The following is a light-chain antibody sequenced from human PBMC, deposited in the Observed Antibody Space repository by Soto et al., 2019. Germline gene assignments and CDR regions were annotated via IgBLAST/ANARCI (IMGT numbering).Light chain of an antibody. V-gene: IGKV3-20*01. CDR3: QQYGSSGT. Sequence: EIVLTQSPATLSVSPGERVTLSCRASQSVDINLAWYRQKPGQAPSLLIYGTSTRATGIPDRFSGSGSGTDFTLTISRLEPEDFAVYYCQQYGSSGTFGQGTKVDI. CDR2: GTS. CDR1: QSVDIN. J-gene: IGKJ1*01.